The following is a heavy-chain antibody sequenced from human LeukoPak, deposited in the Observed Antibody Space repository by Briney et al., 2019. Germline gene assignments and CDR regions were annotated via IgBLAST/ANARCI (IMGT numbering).Heavy chain of an antibody. D-gene: IGHD3-22*01. J-gene: IGHJ4*02. V-gene: IGHV4-61*02. CDR2: NYTSGST. Sequence: PSETLSLTCTVSGGSISSGSYYWSLIRQPAGKGLEWIVRNYTSGSTNYNPPLKSRVTISVDTSKNQFSLKLSSVTAADTAVYYCAIGYDSSGFFDYWGQGTLVTVSS. CDR1: GGSISSGSYY. CDR3: AIGYDSSGFFDY.